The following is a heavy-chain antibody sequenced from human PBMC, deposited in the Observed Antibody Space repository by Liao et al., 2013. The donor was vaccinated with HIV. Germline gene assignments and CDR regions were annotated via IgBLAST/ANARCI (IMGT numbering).Heavy chain of an antibody. J-gene: IGHJ4*02. CDR1: GGSISSSSYY. D-gene: IGHD3-3*01. CDR2: INHSGST. V-gene: IGHV4-39*07. Sequence: QLQLQESGPGLVKPSETLSLTCTVSGGSISSSSYYWGWIRQPPGKGLEWIGEINHSGSTNYNPSLKSRVTISVDTSKNQFSLKLSSVTAADTAVYYCASTAGSTIFGVVIEYYFDYWGQGTLVTVSS. CDR3: ASTAGSTIFGVVIEYYFDY.